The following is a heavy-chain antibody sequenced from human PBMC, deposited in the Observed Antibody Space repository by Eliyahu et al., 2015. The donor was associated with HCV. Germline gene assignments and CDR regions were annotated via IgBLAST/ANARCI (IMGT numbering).Heavy chain of an antibody. CDR2: ISYSGNT. CDR1: GXSINSXDXY. J-gene: IGHJ3*02. Sequence: QVQLQESGPGLVKPSQTLSLTCNVXGXSINSXDXYXSXIRQRPGKSPEWIGYISYSGNTFYNPSLKSRVTISLDTSENHFSLKLSSVTAADTAVYFCARFPVTVVLTVVTSSGAFDIWGQGTMVTVSS. CDR3: ARFPVTVVLTVVTSSGAFDI. D-gene: IGHD3-22*01. V-gene: IGHV4-31*03.